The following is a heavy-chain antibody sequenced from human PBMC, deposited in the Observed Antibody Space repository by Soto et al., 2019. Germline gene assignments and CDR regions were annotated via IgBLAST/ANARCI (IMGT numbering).Heavy chain of an antibody. Sequence: SGPTLVNPTQTLTLTGTFSGFSLSTSGMCVSWIRQPPGKALEWLALIDWDDDKYYSTSLKTRLTISKDTSKNQVVLTMTNMDPVDTATYYCARDIVVVVAAMHYSYGMDVCGQGTTVTVSS. V-gene: IGHV2-70*01. CDR1: GFSLSTSGMC. D-gene: IGHD2-15*01. CDR3: ARDIVVVVAAMHYSYGMDV. CDR2: IDWDDDK. J-gene: IGHJ6*02.